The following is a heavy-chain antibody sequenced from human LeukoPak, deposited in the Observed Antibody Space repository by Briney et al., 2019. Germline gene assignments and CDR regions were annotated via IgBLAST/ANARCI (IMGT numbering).Heavy chain of an antibody. D-gene: IGHD6-13*01. V-gene: IGHV3-30*18. CDR2: ISYDGSNK. CDR1: GFTFSSYG. Sequence: GRSLRLSCAASGFTFSSYGMHWVRQASGKGLEWVAVISYDGSNKYYADSVKGRFTISRDNSKNTLYLQMNSLRAEDTAVYYCAKDRSSSWSDYWGQGTLVTVSS. J-gene: IGHJ4*02. CDR3: AKDRSSSWSDY.